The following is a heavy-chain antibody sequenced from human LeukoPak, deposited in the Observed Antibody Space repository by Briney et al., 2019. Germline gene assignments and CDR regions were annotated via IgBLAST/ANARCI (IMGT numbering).Heavy chain of an antibody. CDR1: GYTFTSYD. J-gene: IGHJ4*02. V-gene: IGHV1-8*03. Sequence: ASVKVSCKASGYTFTSYDINWVRQATGQGLEWMGWMNPNSGNTGYAQKFQGRVTITRNTSISTAYMELSSLRSEDTAVYYCASSLHSSGWYFDYWGQGTLVTVSS. CDR2: MNPNSGNT. CDR3: ASSLHSSGWYFDY. D-gene: IGHD6-19*01.